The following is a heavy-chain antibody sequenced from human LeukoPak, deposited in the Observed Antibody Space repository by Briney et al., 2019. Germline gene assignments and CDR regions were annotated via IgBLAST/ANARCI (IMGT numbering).Heavy chain of an antibody. V-gene: IGHV3-66*01. CDR1: GFTVTSNY. Sequence: GGSLILSCAASGFTVTSNYMTWVRQAPGKGLEWVSVIFRGGGTSYADSVKGRFTISRDNSRNTVYLQMNSLRVEDTAVYYCARDYYDSGGYLAYWGQGTLVTVSS. D-gene: IGHD3-22*01. CDR3: ARDYYDSGGYLAY. J-gene: IGHJ4*02. CDR2: IFRGGGT.